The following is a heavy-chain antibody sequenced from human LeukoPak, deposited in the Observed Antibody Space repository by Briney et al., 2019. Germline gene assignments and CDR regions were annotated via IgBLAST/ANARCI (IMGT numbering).Heavy chain of an antibody. V-gene: IGHV4-34*01. D-gene: IGHD3-10*01. CDR3: ARGRGTMVRGVTITFDY. Sequence: PSETLSLTCAVYGGSFSGYYWSWIRQPPGKGLEWIGEINHSGSTNYNPSLKSRVTISVDTSKNQFSLKLSSVTAADTAVYYCARGRGTMVRGVTITFDYWGQGTLVTVSS. CDR2: INHSGST. J-gene: IGHJ4*02. CDR1: GGSFSGYY.